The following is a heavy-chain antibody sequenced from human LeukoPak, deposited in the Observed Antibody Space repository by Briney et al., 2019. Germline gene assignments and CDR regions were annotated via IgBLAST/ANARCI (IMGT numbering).Heavy chain of an antibody. CDR3: ARSTYGDYGWFDP. D-gene: IGHD4-17*01. Sequence: SETLSLTCAVSGGSISSGGYSWSWIRQPPGKGLEWIGYIYHSGSTYYNPSLKSRVTISVDRSKNQFSLKLSSVTAADTAVYYCARSTYGDYGWFDPWGQGTLVTVSS. J-gene: IGHJ5*02. CDR1: GGSISSGGYS. V-gene: IGHV4-30-2*01. CDR2: IYHSGST.